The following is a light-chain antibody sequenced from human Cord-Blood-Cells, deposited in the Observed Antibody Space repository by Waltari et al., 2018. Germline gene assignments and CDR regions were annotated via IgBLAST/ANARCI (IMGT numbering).Light chain of an antibody. V-gene: IGLV2-23*01. CDR3: CSYAGSSTYVV. CDR1: SSDVWSYNI. Sequence: QSALTQPASVSGSPGQSITIPCTGTSSDVWSYNIVSWYQQHPGKAPKLMIYEGSKRPSGVSKRFSGSKSGNTASLTISWLQAEDEADYYCCSYAGSSTYVVFGGGTKLTVL. CDR2: EGS. J-gene: IGLJ2*01.